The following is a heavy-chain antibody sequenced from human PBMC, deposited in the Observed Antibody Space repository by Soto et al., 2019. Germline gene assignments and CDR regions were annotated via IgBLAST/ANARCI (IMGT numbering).Heavy chain of an antibody. Sequence: QVQLVESGGGLVKPGGSLRLSCATSGFTFSGFHMIWVRQAPGKGLGWVSYIYRGGSTVSYADSVQGRFTISRDNAKNTLYLQLDSLRVEDTAVDYCVKRIVRTTGHGIDVWGQGTPVTISS. V-gene: IGHV3-11*01. J-gene: IGHJ6*02. CDR1: GFTFSGFH. D-gene: IGHD1-26*01. CDR2: IYRGGSTV. CDR3: VKRIVRTTGHGIDV.